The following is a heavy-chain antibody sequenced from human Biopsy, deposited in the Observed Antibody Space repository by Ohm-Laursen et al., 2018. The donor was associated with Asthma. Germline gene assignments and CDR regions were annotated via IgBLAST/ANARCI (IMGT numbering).Heavy chain of an antibody. CDR1: GGSVSTGSYY. J-gene: IGHJ6*02. D-gene: IGHD3-10*01. V-gene: IGHV4-61*01. CDR2: IYYNGSE. CDR3: ARGPNYHGSGRAPIGMDV. Sequence: SDTLSLTCTVSGGSVSTGSYYWSRIRQPPGKGLEWLGYIYYNGSENYNPSLKSRVTISVDTSKNQFSLRLNSVTAADTAVYYCARGPNYHGSGRAPIGMDVWGQGTTVTVSS.